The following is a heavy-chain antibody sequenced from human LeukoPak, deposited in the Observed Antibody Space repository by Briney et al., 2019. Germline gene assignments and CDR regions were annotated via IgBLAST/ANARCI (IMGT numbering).Heavy chain of an antibody. J-gene: IGHJ1*01. CDR3: APNTVPYAQYFQH. V-gene: IGHV1-3*01. Sequence: ASVKVTCKASGYTFTSYAMHWVRQAAGQRLEWMGWINAGNGNTKFLQKFQGRVTNTRDTSPSTDYMDLSSLRSEDTAVYFCAPNTVPYAQYFQHWGQGTLVTVSS. CDR2: INAGNGNT. CDR1: GYTFTSYA. D-gene: IGHD4-17*01.